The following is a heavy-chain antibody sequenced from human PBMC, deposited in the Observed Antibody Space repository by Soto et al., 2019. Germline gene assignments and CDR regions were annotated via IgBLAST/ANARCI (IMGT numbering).Heavy chain of an antibody. Sequence: GASVKVACKASGFTFTAYGIHWVRQAPGQRLEWMGWINAGNGDTKYSQKFQGRVTISRDTSASTAYMELSSLRSEDTTVYFCVRAGSGWSFDYWGQGTLVTSPQ. CDR3: VRAGSGWSFDY. V-gene: IGHV1-3*01. CDR2: INAGNGDT. J-gene: IGHJ4*02. CDR1: GFTFTAYG. D-gene: IGHD6-19*01.